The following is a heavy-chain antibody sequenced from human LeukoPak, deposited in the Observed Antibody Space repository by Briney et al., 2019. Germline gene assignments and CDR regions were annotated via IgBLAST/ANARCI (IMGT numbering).Heavy chain of an antibody. CDR1: GYTFTSFG. V-gene: IGHV1-18*01. CDR3: ARDRVSGSHTGHYYYAMDL. J-gene: IGHJ6*02. Sequence: ASVTVSCKPSGYTFTSFGVTWVRPAPGHGLEWMGWISSYNGNTNYEQKFQGRVTMTTDTSTTTAYMELRNLTSDDTAVYYCARDRVSGSHTGHYYYAMDLWARETTVTVSS. CDR2: ISSYNGNT. D-gene: IGHD1-26*01.